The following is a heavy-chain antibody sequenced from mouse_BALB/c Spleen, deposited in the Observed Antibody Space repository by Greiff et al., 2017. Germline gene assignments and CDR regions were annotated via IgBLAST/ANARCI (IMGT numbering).Heavy chain of an antibody. CDR3: ARGDTTVVDYWYFDV. V-gene: IGHV1-9*01. CDR2: ILPGSGST. Sequence: VQLQESGAELMKPGASVKISCKATGYTFSSYWIEWVKQRPGHGLEWIGEILPGSGSTNYNEKFKGKATFTADTSSNTAYMQLSSLTSEDSAVYYCARGDTTVVDYWYFDVWGAGTTVTVSS. J-gene: IGHJ1*01. CDR1: GYTFSSYW. D-gene: IGHD1-1*01.